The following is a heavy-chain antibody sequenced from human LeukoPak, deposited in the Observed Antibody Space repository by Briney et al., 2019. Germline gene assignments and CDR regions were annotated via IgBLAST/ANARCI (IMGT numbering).Heavy chain of an antibody. D-gene: IGHD2-2*01. Sequence: SGGSLTLSCTASGLTFSSYRMNWVRHAPGKGLEWVSYFSSSSSTIYYADSVKGRFTISRDNAKNSLYLQMNSLRAEDTAVYYCARVGYCSSTSCPFDYWGQGTLVTVSS. CDR3: ARVGYCSSTSCPFDY. CDR2: FSSSSSTI. CDR1: GLTFSSYR. V-gene: IGHV3-48*01. J-gene: IGHJ4*02.